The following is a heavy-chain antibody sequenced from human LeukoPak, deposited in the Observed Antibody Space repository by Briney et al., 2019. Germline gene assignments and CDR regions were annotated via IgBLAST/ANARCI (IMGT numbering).Heavy chain of an antibody. J-gene: IGHJ5*02. CDR1: GFTFSGSA. Sequence: GGSLRLSCAASGFTFSGSAMHWVRQASGKGLKWVGRIRSKANSYATAYAASVKGRFTISRDDSKNTAYLQMNSLKTEDTAVYYCTRLVVVAATPIYWFDPWGQGTLVTVSS. CDR3: TRLVVVAATPIYWFDP. CDR2: IRSKANSYAT. D-gene: IGHD2-15*01. V-gene: IGHV3-73*01.